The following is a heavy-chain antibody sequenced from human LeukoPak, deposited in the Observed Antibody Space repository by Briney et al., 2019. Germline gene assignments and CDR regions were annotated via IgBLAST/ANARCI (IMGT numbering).Heavy chain of an antibody. Sequence: GGSLRLSCVASGFSFSTFWMSWVRQAPGKGLEWVANIKEDGSEKYCVDSVKGRFTVSRDNAKNSLYLQMNSLRAEDTAVYYCASELGGYAHYYYYMDVWGKGTTVTVSS. V-gene: IGHV3-7*01. CDR2: IKEDGSEK. CDR1: GFSFSTFW. D-gene: IGHD5-12*01. J-gene: IGHJ6*03. CDR3: ASELGGYAHYYYYMDV.